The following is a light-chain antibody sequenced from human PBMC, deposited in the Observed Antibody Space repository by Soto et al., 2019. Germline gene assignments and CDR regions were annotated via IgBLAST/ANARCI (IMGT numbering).Light chain of an antibody. CDR2: GAS. CDR3: QQYGSSFAT. CDR1: QSVSSN. V-gene: IGKV3-20*01. Sequence: EIVVTQSPGTLSLSPGERATLSCRASQSVSSNLAWYRQTPGQAPRLLISGASTRATDTPAGFSGSGSGTDFTLTISRVEPADFAVYYCQQYGSSFATFGQGAQVE. J-gene: IGKJ1*01.